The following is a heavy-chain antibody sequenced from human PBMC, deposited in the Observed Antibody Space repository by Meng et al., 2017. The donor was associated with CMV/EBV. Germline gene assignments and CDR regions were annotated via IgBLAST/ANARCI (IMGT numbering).Heavy chain of an antibody. J-gene: IGHJ4*02. CDR3: ARKRHYDFWSGYLVDY. D-gene: IGHD3-3*01. CDR1: GYTFTSDG. CDR2: ISAYNGYT. Sequence: GYTFTSDGISWVRQATGQGLEWMKWISAYNGYTNYVEKLQGRVTMTTDTSTSTAYMELRSLRSDDTAVYYCARKRHYDFWSGYLVDYWGQGTLVTVSS. V-gene: IGHV1-18*01.